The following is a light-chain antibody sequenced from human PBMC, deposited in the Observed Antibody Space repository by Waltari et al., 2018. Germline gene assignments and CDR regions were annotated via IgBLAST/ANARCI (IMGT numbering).Light chain of an antibody. J-gene: IGLJ1*01. V-gene: IGLV3-19*01. Sequence: SSELTQDPVVSVALGQTVRITCQGDGLRSYSPNWYHQKPGQAPVFVLYGKNNRPAGIPDRFSGSYSGTTASLIITGAQAEDEGDYYCNSRDSRGHPLVFGTGTKVTVL. CDR2: GKN. CDR3: NSRDSRGHPLV. CDR1: GLRSYS.